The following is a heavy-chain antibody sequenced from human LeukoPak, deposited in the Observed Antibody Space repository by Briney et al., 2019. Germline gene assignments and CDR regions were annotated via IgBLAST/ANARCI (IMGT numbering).Heavy chain of an antibody. J-gene: IGHJ4*02. CDR1: GFTFSGSA. Sequence: PGGSLRLSXAASGFTFSGSAMHWVRQASGKGLEWVGRIRSKANSYATAYAASVKGRFTISRDDSKNTAYPQMNSLKTEDTAVYYCTRDSGSYFVDYWGQGTLVTVSS. D-gene: IGHD1-26*01. CDR3: TRDSGSYFVDY. CDR2: IRSKANSYAT. V-gene: IGHV3-73*01.